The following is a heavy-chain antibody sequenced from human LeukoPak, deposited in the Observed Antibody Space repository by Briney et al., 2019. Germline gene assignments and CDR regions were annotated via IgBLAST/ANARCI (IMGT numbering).Heavy chain of an antibody. CDR1: GGSFSGYY. CDR2: INHSGST. V-gene: IGHV4-34*01. CDR3: ARGRAAAGTDY. D-gene: IGHD6-13*01. J-gene: IGHJ4*02. Sequence: SETLSLTCAVYGGSFSGYYLSWIRQPPGKGLEWIGEINHSGSTNYNPSLKSRVTISVDTSKNQFSLKLSSVTAADTAVYYCARGRAAAGTDYWGQGTLVTVSS.